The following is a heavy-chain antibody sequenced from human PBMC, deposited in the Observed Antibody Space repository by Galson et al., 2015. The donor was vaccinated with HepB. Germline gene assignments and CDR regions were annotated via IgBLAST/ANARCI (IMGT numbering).Heavy chain of an antibody. CDR2: IIPILGIA. J-gene: IGHJ4*02. CDR3: AIKPPVSYYDSSGYYFI. V-gene: IGHV1-69*02. CDR1: GGTFSSYT. D-gene: IGHD3-22*01. Sequence: SVKVSCKASGGTFSSYTISWVRQAPGQGLEWMGRIIPILGIANYAQKFQGRVTITADKSTSTTYMELSSLRSEDTAVYYCAIKPPVSYYDSSGYYFIWGQVTLVTVSS.